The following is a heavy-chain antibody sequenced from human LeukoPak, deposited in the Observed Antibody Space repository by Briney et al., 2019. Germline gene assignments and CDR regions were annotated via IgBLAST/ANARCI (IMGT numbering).Heavy chain of an antibody. Sequence: SQTLSLTCTVSGGSISSGGYYWSWIRQHPGKGLEWIGYIYYSRSTYYNPSLKSRVTISVDTSKNQFSLKLSSVTAADTAVYYCARRYSSSWYWYFDLWGRGTLVTVSS. CDR3: ARRYSSSWYWYFDL. D-gene: IGHD6-13*01. CDR1: GGSISSGGYY. CDR2: IYYSRST. V-gene: IGHV4-31*03. J-gene: IGHJ2*01.